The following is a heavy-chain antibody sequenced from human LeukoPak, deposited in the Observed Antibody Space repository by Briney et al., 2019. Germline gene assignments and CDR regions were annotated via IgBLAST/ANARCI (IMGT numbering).Heavy chain of an antibody. V-gene: IGHV1-18*01. CDR2: TNPYNGDT. D-gene: IGHD2-15*01. Sequence: ASVKVSCKCSGYTFISYGVGWVRQAPGQGLEWMGWTNPYNGDTNYAQNFQGRVTMTTDTFTSTAYMELRSLRSDDTAVYYCARGLICSSGSCYFDPWGQGTLVTVSS. CDR3: ARGLICSSGSCYFDP. CDR1: GYTFISYG. J-gene: IGHJ5*02.